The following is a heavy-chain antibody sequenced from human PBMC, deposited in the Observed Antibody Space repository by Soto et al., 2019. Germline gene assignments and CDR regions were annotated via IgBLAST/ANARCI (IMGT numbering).Heavy chain of an antibody. Sequence: QVQLVQSGAEVKKPGASVKVSCKPSGYTLNTYYLHWVRQAPGQGLEWMGIIHPSGGGSTYAQKSRGRVTTTRATSTSTVVMELSSLRSADAAVYYCAGGGHRAGVAASFDSWGQGTLVTVSS. CDR2: IHPSGGGS. CDR1: GYTLNTYY. J-gene: IGHJ5*01. V-gene: IGHV1-46*02. D-gene: IGHD2-15*01. CDR3: AGGGHRAGVAASFDS.